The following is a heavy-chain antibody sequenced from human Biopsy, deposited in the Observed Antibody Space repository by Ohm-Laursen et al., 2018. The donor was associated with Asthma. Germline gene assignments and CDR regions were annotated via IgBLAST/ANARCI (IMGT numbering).Heavy chain of an antibody. CDR3: ARQSGQDFPDTSAFDI. J-gene: IGHJ3*02. D-gene: IGHD3-22*01. Sequence: SLRLSCAASGFMFRSFGMHWVRQAPGKGLEWVAVISYDGNHKFYEDSVKGRFTISRDNSRNRLYLQINRLTVEDSALYFCARQSGQDFPDTSAFDIWGQGEKVAVSS. CDR1: GFMFRSFG. V-gene: IGHV3-30*03. CDR2: ISYDGNHK.